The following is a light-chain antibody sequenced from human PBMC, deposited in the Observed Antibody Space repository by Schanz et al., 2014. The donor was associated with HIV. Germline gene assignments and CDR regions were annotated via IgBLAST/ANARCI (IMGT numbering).Light chain of an antibody. CDR3: NSYTRSGTHV. CDR1: SSDVGGYNH. CDR2: DVS. Sequence: QSALTQPPSASGSPGQSVTISCTGTSSDVGGYNHVSWYQHHPGKAPKLMIYDVSNRPSGVSNRFSGSKSGNTASLTISGLQAEDEADYYCNSYTRSGTHVFGPGTKLTVL. J-gene: IGLJ1*01. V-gene: IGLV2-14*03.